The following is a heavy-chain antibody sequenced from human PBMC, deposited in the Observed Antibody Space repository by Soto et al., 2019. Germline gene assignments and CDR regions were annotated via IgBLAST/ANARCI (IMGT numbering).Heavy chain of an antibody. CDR2: INPSGDSR. J-gene: IGHJ5*02. V-gene: IGHV1-46*01. CDR3: TRDNSQNYGNPASCSWFHT. CDR1: GVRFRDYL. Sequence: ASVQASCKASGVRFRDYLIHWVRQAPGQGPDWMGIINPSGDSRNYAQESRGRVPITRDTSTSTVYMDLSSRRCEDTAGYYCTRDNSQNYGNPASCSWFHTWGQGTGVTVSS. D-gene: IGHD4-17*01.